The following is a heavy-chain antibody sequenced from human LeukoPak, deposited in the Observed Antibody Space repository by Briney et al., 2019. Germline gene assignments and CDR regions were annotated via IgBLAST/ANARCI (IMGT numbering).Heavy chain of an antibody. Sequence: GGSLRLSCAASGFTFNNYGMHWVRQAPGKGLEWVAVISYDGSNKYYADSVKGRFTISRDNSKNTLYLQMNSLRAEDTAVYYCAKDGAAHFDYWGQGTLVTVSS. V-gene: IGHV3-30*18. CDR2: ISYDGSNK. CDR1: GFTFNNYG. CDR3: AKDGAAHFDY. D-gene: IGHD2-15*01. J-gene: IGHJ4*02.